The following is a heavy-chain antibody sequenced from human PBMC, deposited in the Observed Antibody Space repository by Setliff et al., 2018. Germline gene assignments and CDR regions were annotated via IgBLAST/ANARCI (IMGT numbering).Heavy chain of an antibody. CDR3: SRLVRYCTSTSCQGASGVEY. Sequence: ASVKVSCKASGYTFTDYGITWVRQAPGQGLEWMGWISSYSGNAYYAHKLQGRVTMTTDTSTGTAYLALRSLRSDDTAVYYCSRLVRYCTSTSCQGASGVEYWGQGTLVTVSS. J-gene: IGHJ4*02. V-gene: IGHV1-18*01. CDR2: ISSYSGNA. D-gene: IGHD2-8*01. CDR1: GYTFTDYG.